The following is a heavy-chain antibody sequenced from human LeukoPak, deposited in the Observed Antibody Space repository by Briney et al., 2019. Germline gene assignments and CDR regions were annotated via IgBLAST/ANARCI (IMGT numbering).Heavy chain of an antibody. CDR3: ARGDSIAAFDY. Sequence: GWSLRLSCAASAFTFSSYDMHWVRQATVKVLEWVSAIGTAGDTYYPGSVKGRFTISRENAKNSLYLQMNSLRAGDTAVYYCARGDSIAAFDYWGQGTLVTVSS. V-gene: IGHV3-13*04. CDR1: AFTFSSYD. CDR2: IGTAGDT. J-gene: IGHJ4*02. D-gene: IGHD6-6*01.